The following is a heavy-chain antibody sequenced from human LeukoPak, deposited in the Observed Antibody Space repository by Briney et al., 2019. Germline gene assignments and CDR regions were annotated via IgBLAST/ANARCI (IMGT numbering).Heavy chain of an antibody. V-gene: IGHV3-64*04. J-gene: IGHJ4*02. Sequence: PGGSLRLSCSASGFSFSRYAMHWVRQAPGKGLEYVSGISSNGGSTHYADSVKGRFTISRDNAKNSLYLQMNSLRAEDTAVYYCARDPNLAPHPFYYDSSGSDYWGQGTLVTVSS. D-gene: IGHD3-22*01. CDR3: ARDPNLAPHPFYYDSSGSDY. CDR2: ISSNGGST. CDR1: GFSFSRYA.